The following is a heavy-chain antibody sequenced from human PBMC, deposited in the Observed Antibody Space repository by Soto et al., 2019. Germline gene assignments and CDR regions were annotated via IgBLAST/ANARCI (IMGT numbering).Heavy chain of an antibody. D-gene: IGHD1-1*01. CDR3: ARGRYGDY. CDR2: ISAHNGNT. CDR1: GYTFTTYG. Sequence: QVHLVQSGAEVKKPGASVKVSCKGSGYTFTTYGITWVRQAPGQGLEWMGWISAHNGNTNYAQKLQGRVTVTRDTSTSTDYMEMRSLRDDATAVYYGARGRYGDYWGQGALVTVSS. V-gene: IGHV1-18*01. J-gene: IGHJ4*02.